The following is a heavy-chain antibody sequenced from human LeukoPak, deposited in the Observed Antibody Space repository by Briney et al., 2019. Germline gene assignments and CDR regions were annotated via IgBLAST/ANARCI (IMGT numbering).Heavy chain of an antibody. V-gene: IGHV3-15*01. CDR1: GFTFSNSW. CDR2: IKSKTDAGTT. D-gene: IGHD4-23*01. CDR3: TTGTTVAKDY. Sequence: GGSLRLSCAASGFTFSNSWMSWVRQAPGKGLEWVCRIKSKTDAGTTDSAANVKGTFTISRHNSKNTLYLQMNSLKTEDTAVYYCTTGTTVAKDYWGQGTLVTVSS. J-gene: IGHJ4*02.